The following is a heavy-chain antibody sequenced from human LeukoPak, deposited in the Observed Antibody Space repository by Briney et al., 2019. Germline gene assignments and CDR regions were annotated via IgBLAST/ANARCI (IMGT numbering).Heavy chain of an antibody. CDR3: ARRPKGAARFIWTPPFDY. J-gene: IGHJ4*02. V-gene: IGHV1-2*02. D-gene: IGHD6-6*01. CDR1: GYTFTGYY. Sequence: ASVKVSCKASGYTFTGYYMHWVRQAPGRGLEWMGWINPSSGGTNYAQKFQGRVTMTRDTSISTAYMELSRLRSDDTAVYYCARRPKGAARFIWTPPFDYWGQGTLVTVSS. CDR2: INPSSGGT.